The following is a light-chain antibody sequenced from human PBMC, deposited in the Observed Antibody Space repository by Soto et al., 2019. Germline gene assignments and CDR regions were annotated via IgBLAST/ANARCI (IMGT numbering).Light chain of an antibody. Sequence: QAVVTQSPSASASLGASVKLTCTLSSWHSNYAIAWHQQQPEKGPRYLMKLNSDGSHNKGDGIPDRFSGSSSGAERYLTNSSLQSGDEADYYCQTWGTGMVFGGGTKVTVL. CDR2: LNSDGSH. J-gene: IGLJ2*01. V-gene: IGLV4-69*01. CDR1: SWHSNYA. CDR3: QTWGTGMV.